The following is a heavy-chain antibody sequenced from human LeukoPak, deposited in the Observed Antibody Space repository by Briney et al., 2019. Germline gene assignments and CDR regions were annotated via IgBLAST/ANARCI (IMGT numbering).Heavy chain of an antibody. Sequence: AASVKVSCKAFGYTLSSYGISWLRQAPGQGLEWIGWISGYNYKTKYAQTFQGRVAVTIDTSTKTVSMELRILRSDDTAVYYCARDHEGSPFWRDAFDIWGQGTMVTVSS. CDR1: GYTLSSYG. J-gene: IGHJ3*02. V-gene: IGHV1-18*04. CDR2: ISGYNYKT. D-gene: IGHD3-3*01. CDR3: ARDHEGSPFWRDAFDI.